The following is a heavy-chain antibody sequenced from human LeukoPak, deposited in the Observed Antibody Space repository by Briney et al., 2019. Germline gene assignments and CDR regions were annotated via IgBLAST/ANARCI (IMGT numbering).Heavy chain of an antibody. CDR1: GYTFTNLA. D-gene: IGHD6-19*01. Sequence: SVKVSCKASGYTFTNLAMNWVRQAPGQGLEWMGGIIPIFGTANYAQKFQGRVTITADESTSTAYMELSSLRSEDTAVYYCARAYSSGWDYWGQGTLVTVSS. CDR2: IIPIFGTA. V-gene: IGHV1-69*13. CDR3: ARAYSSGWDY. J-gene: IGHJ4*02.